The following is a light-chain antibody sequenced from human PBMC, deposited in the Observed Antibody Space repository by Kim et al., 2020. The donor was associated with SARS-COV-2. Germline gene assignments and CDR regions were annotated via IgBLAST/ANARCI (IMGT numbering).Light chain of an antibody. Sequence: QSVLTQPPSVSGAPGQRVTISCTGSGSNIGAGYDVHWYQQLPGTAPKLLIYGNNNRPSGVPDRFSGSKSGTSASLAITGLQAEDEADYYCQSYDISLSAYVFGPGTKVTVL. CDR1: GSNIGAGYD. V-gene: IGLV1-40*01. CDR2: GNN. CDR3: QSYDISLSAYV. J-gene: IGLJ1*01.